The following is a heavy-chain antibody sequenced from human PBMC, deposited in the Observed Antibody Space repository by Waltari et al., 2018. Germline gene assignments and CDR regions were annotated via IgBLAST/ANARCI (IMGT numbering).Heavy chain of an antibody. V-gene: IGHV3-7*01. CDR2: IKGDGSEK. J-gene: IGHJ6*03. Sequence: EVQRVESGGSLVQPGGALRLAWAVSGLTLTNRRMNWVRQAPGKGLEWVANIKGDGSEKYFVDSVKGRFTISADNTKNSFYLQMNNLRAEDTAVYYCASSRGWIMDVWGKGTSVTISS. CDR3: ASSRGWIMDV. D-gene: IGHD6-19*01. CDR1: GLTLTNRR.